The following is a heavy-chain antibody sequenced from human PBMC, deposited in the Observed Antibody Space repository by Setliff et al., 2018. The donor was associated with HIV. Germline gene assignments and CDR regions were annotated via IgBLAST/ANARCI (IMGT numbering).Heavy chain of an antibody. CDR3: ARVPAGTAYDK. CDR1: GGTFSNFA. Sequence: GASVKVSCKTSGGTFSNFAVSWVRQAPGQRLEWMGAIIPILGITNYAEKFQGKVTITLDESTTTSFMELSSLRSEDTAVYFCARVPAGTAYDKWGQGTLVTVSS. V-gene: IGHV1-69*10. CDR2: IIPILGIT. D-gene: IGHD1-7*01. J-gene: IGHJ4*02.